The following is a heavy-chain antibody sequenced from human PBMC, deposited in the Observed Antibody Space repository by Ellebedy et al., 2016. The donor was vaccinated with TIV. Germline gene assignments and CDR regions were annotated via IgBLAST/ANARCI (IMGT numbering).Heavy chain of an antibody. CDR2: IGTAGDT. V-gene: IGHV3-13*04. Sequence: GGSLRLXCAASGFTFSSYDMHWVRQATGKGLEWVSAIGTAGDTYYPGSVKGRFTISRENAKNSLYLQMNSLRAGDTAVYYCARGAYVRDYYYYYGMDVWGQGTTVTVSS. J-gene: IGHJ6*02. CDR3: ARGAYVRDYYYYYGMDV. D-gene: IGHD3-16*01. CDR1: GFTFSSYD.